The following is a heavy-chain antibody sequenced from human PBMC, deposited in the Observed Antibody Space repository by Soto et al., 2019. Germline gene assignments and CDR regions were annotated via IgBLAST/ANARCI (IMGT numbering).Heavy chain of an antibody. CDR3: ARQAIWVAPCGFDP. J-gene: IGHJ5*02. V-gene: IGHV4-34*01. D-gene: IGHD5-12*01. CDR1: GGSFSGYY. Sequence: QVKLQQWGEGLLKPSETLSLTCAVYGGSFSGYYWSWIRQPPGKGLEWIGEINHSGSTNYNPSLKSRVTISVGTSKNQFSLKRSSVTAADAAVYYCARQAIWVAPCGFDPLGQGTLVTVSS. CDR2: INHSGST.